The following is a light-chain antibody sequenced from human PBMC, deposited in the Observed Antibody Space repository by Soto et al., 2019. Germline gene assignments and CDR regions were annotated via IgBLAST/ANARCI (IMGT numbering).Light chain of an antibody. CDR1: SSNIGTPYD. J-gene: IGLJ2*01. V-gene: IGLV1-40*01. CDR2: GNS. Sequence: QSVLTQPPSVSGAPGQRVTISCTGSSSNIGTPYDVHWYQQLPGTAPKLLIYGNSNRPSGVPDRFSGSKSGTSASLAITGLQAEDEADYYCQSYDSSLSGYLIFCGGTKLTVL. CDR3: QSYDSSLSGYLI.